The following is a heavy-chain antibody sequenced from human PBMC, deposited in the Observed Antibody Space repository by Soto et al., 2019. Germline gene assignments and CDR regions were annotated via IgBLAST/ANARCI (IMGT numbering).Heavy chain of an antibody. V-gene: IGHV1-18*01. Sequence: ASVKVSCKASGYTFTSYGISWVRQAPGQGLEWMGWINPYNGNTNYAQKLQGRVTMTTDTSTSTAYMELRSLRSDDTAVYYCARDPVGGNRFAPWGQGTLVTVSS. CDR3: ARDPVGGNRFAP. CDR2: INPYNGNT. CDR1: GYTFTSYG. D-gene: IGHD1-26*01. J-gene: IGHJ5*02.